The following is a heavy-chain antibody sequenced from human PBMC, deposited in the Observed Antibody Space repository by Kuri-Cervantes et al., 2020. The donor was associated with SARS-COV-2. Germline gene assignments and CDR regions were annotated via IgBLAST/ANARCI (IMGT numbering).Heavy chain of an antibody. Sequence: SETLSLTCTVSGYSISSGYYWGWIRQPPGKGLEWIGEINHSGSTNYNPSLKSRVTISVDTSKNQFSLKLSSVTAADTAVYYCASPGGFLDVWGKGTTVTVSS. CDR1: GYSISSGYY. D-gene: IGHD4-23*01. V-gene: IGHV4-38-2*02. CDR2: INHSGST. CDR3: ASPGGFLDV. J-gene: IGHJ6*04.